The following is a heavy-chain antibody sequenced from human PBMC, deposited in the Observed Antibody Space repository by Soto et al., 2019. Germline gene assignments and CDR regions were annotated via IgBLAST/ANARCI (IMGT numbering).Heavy chain of an antibody. J-gene: IGHJ4*02. CDR2: ISYDGSNK. CDR1: GFTFSSYG. D-gene: IGHD3-3*01. V-gene: IGHV3-30*18. Sequence: PWGSLRLSCAASGFTFSSYGMHWVRQAPGKGLEWVAVISYDGSNKYYADSVKGRFTISRDNSKNTLYLQMNSLRAEDTAVYYCAKDVGNYYDFWSGLGYFDYWGQGTLVTVS. CDR3: AKDVGNYYDFWSGLGYFDY.